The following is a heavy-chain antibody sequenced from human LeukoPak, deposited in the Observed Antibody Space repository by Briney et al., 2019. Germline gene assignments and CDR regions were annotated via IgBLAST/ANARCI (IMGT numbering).Heavy chain of an antibody. CDR2: IYYSGST. Sequence: PSETLSLTCTVSGGSISSYYWSWIWQPPGKGLEWIGYIYYSGSTNYNPSLKSRVTISVDTSKNQFSLKLSSVTAADTAVYYCARGGIAAAGTVDYWGQGTLVTVSS. J-gene: IGHJ4*02. V-gene: IGHV4-59*01. D-gene: IGHD6-13*01. CDR1: GGSISSYY. CDR3: ARGGIAAAGTVDY.